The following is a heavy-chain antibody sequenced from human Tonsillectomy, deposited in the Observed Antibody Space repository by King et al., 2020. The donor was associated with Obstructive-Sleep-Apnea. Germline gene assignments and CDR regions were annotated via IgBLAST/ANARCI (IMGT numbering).Heavy chain of an antibody. CDR2: IYPGDSDT. V-gene: IGHV5-51*01. CDR3: ARHPALGNNLVPFAN. Sequence: VQLVQSGPEAKKPGESLTISCKASGYKFTTYWIGWVRQKPGKGLEWMGIIYPGDSDTRYGPSFQGHVTISADKSISTAFLQWSSLTASDSAMYYCARHPALGNNLVPFANGGQGTLVTVSS. D-gene: IGHD6-6*01. CDR1: GYKFTTYW. J-gene: IGHJ4*02.